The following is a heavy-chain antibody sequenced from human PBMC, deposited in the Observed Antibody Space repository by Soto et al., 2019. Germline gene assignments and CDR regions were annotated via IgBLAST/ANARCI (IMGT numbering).Heavy chain of an antibody. CDR3: AKDKEGVPNGYSSYLDY. V-gene: IGHV3-43*01. Sequence: GSLRLSCAASGFTFDDYTMHWVRQAPGKGLEWVSLISWDGGSTYYADSVKGRFTISRDNSKNSLYLQMNSLRTEDTALYYCAKDKEGVPNGYSSYLDYWGQGTLVTVSS. D-gene: IGHD4-4*01. CDR2: ISWDGGST. CDR1: GFTFDDYT. J-gene: IGHJ4*02.